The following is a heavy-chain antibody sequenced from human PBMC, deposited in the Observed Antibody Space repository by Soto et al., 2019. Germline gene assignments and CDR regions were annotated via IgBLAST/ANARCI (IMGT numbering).Heavy chain of an antibody. Sequence: QMQLVQSGPEVKKPGTSVKVSCKASGFTFTSSAVQWVRQARGQRLEWIGWIVVGSDNTNYAQKFQERVTITRDMATSTAYMELSSLRSEDTAVTYCAAGPSLFGELLYHAEYFQHRGQGTLVTVSS. CDR1: GFTFTSSA. CDR2: IVVGSDNT. V-gene: IGHV1-58*01. J-gene: IGHJ1*01. D-gene: IGHD3-10*02. CDR3: AAGPSLFGELLYHAEYFQH.